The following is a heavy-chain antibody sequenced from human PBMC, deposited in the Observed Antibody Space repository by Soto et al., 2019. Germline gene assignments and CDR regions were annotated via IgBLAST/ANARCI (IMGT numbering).Heavy chain of an antibody. CDR1: GYTFTSYG. Sequence: QVQLVQSGAEVKKPGASVKVSCKASGYTFTSYGISWVRQAPGQGLEWMGWISAYNGNTNYAQKLQGRVTMTTDTSTSTAYMELRSLRSDYTAVYYCARQNPPRYCSSTSGFNRGAFYICGQGTIFTVSS. J-gene: IGHJ3*02. D-gene: IGHD2-2*01. CDR2: ISAYNGNT. CDR3: ARQNPPRYCSSTSGFNRGAFYI. V-gene: IGHV1-18*01.